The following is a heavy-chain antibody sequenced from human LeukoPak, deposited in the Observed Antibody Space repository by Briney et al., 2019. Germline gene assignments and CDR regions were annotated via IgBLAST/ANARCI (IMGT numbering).Heavy chain of an antibody. CDR2: IYPGDSDT. CDR1: GYSFTRYW. Sequence: GEYLQISCKGSGYSFTRYWIGWVRQMPEKGLEWMGIIYPGDSDTRYSPSFQGQVTISADKSISTAYLQWSGLKASDTAMYYCARFRGGSSWYGGFDYWGQGTLVTVSS. CDR3: ARFRGGSSWYGGFDY. V-gene: IGHV5-51*01. J-gene: IGHJ4*02. D-gene: IGHD6-13*01.